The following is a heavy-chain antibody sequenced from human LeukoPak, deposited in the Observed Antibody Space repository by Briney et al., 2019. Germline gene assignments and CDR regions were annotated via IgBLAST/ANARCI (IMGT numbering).Heavy chain of an antibody. J-gene: IGHJ4*02. CDR2: VHASGSI. Sequence: SETLSLTCTVSGGSIRSGGYHWSWFRQPAGKGLQWIGRVHASGSINYNPSLKSRVTISVDTSRTQFSLKVTSMTAADTAVYYCARDPLDGFGFYDYWGQGILVTVSS. V-gene: IGHV4-61*02. CDR1: GGSIRSGGYH. CDR3: ARDPLDGFGFYDY. D-gene: IGHD3-10*01.